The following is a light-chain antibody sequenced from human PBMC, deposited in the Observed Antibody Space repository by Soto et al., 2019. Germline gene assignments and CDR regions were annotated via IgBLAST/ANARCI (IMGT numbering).Light chain of an antibody. J-gene: IGLJ1*01. Sequence: QSVLTQPASVSGSPGQSITISCTGTSNDIGAFNYVSWYQQHPGKAPTLMISEVSNRPSGVSNRFSGSKSGNTASLTISGLQAEDEADYYCSSYTSSSTYVFGTGTKLTVL. V-gene: IGLV2-14*01. CDR1: SNDIGAFNY. CDR2: EVS. CDR3: SSYTSSSTYV.